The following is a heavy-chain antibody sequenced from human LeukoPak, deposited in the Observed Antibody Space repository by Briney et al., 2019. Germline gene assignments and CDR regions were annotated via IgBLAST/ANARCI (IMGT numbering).Heavy chain of an antibody. V-gene: IGHV1-69*05. D-gene: IGHD5-18*01. J-gene: IGHJ6*03. CDR2: IIPIFGTA. Sequence: SVKVSCKASGGTFSSYAISWVRQAPGQGLEWMGRIIPIFGTANYAQKFQGRVTITTDESTSTAYMELSSLRSEDTAVYYCASSIYSYGYYYYYYMDVWGNGTTVTVSS. CDR1: GGTFSSYA. CDR3: ASSIYSYGYYYYYYMDV.